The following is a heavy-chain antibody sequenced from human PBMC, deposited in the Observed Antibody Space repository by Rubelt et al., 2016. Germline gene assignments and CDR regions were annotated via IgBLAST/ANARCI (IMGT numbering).Heavy chain of an antibody. CDR2: INHSGST. D-gene: IGHD1-26*01. CDR3: ARGLRGARFDY. V-gene: IGHV4-34*01. J-gene: IGHJ4*02. CDR1: GGSFSGYY. Sequence: QVQLQQWGAGLLKPSETLSLTCAVYGGSFSGYYWSWIRQPPGKGLEWIGEINHSGSTNYNPSSKSRVTISVDTSKNQFSLKLSSVTAAETAVYYCARGLRGARFDYWGQGTLVTVSS.